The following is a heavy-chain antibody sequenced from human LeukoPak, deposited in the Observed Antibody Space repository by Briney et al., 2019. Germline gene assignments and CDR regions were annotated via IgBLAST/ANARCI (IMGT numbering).Heavy chain of an antibody. J-gene: IGHJ4*02. D-gene: IGHD6-13*01. Sequence: GESLKISCKGSGYSFTSYWIGWVRQMPGKGLEWVGIIYPGDSDTRYSPSFQGQVTISADKSISTAYLQWSSLKASDTAMYYCARHEGGYSSSWKYYFDYWGQGTLVTVPS. CDR1: GYSFTSYW. CDR3: ARHEGGYSSSWKYYFDY. V-gene: IGHV5-51*01. CDR2: IYPGDSDT.